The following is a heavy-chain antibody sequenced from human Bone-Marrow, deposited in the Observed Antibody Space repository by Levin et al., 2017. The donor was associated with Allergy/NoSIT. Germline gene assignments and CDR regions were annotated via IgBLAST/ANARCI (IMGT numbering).Heavy chain of an antibody. CDR2: ISSGGSDT. CDR3: ARKGGDWSLLYVDY. J-gene: IGHJ4*02. Sequence: GESLKISCAASDFTFSRFAMNWVRQAPGKGLEWVAFISSGGSDTYYADSVKGRFTISRDNSKNTLYLQMNTLRPEDSALYYCARKGGDWSLLYVDYWGQGTLVAVSS. V-gene: IGHV3-30*04. D-gene: IGHD3-16*01. CDR1: DFTFSRFA.